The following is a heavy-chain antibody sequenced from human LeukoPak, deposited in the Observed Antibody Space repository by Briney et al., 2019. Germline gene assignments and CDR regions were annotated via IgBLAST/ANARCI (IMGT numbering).Heavy chain of an antibody. J-gene: IGHJ4*02. CDR1: GYSFTSYW. Sequence: GESLKISCKGSGYSFTSYWIGWVRQMPGKGLEWMGIIYPGDSDTRYSPSFQGQVTISADKSISTAYLQWSSLKASDTAMYYCARYLRGHQSSGWYLDYWGQGTLVTVSS. V-gene: IGHV5-51*01. CDR2: IYPGDSDT. D-gene: IGHD6-19*01. CDR3: ARYLRGHQSSGWYLDY.